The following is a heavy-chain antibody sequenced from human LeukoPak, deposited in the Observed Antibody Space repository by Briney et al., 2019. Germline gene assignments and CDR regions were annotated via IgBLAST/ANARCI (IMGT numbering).Heavy chain of an antibody. CDR2: INHSGST. CDR1: GGSFSGYY. Sequence: SETLSLTCAVYGGSFSGYYWSWIRQPPGKGLEWIGEINHSGSTNYNPSLKSRVTISVDTSKNQFSLKLSSVTAADTAVYYCARGHGLQQLASFFDYWGQGTLVTVSS. D-gene: IGHD6-13*01. V-gene: IGHV4-34*01. J-gene: IGHJ4*02. CDR3: ARGHGLQQLASFFDY.